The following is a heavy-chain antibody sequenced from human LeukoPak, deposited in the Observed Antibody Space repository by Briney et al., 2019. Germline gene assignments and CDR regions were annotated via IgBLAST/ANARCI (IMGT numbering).Heavy chain of an antibody. CDR3: AKDENRGGATPLDY. J-gene: IGHJ4*02. CDR1: GFTFNTYW. CDR2: IYSDGSRT. D-gene: IGHD1-26*01. Sequence: GGSLRLSCAASGFTFNTYWMHWVRQGPGKGLVWVSRIYSDGSRTTYADSVRGRFTISRDNSKNSLYLQMNSLRTEDAAFYYCAKDENRGGATPLDYWGQGTLVTVSS. V-gene: IGHV3-74*01.